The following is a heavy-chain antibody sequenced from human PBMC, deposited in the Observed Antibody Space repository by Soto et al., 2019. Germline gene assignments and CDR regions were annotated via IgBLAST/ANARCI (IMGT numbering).Heavy chain of an antibody. D-gene: IGHD3-3*01. V-gene: IGHV3-9*01. CDR1: GFTYEDYA. CDR3: AKDMLFGVVTV. Sequence: EEQVVESGGDLVQPGRSLRLSCAASGFTYEDYAMHWVRQVPGKGLEWVSGISWNSDTIENADSVKGRFTISRDNAKNSLYLEMNSLRAEDTALYYCAKDMLFGVVTVWGQGTVVTVSS. J-gene: IGHJ4*02. CDR2: ISWNSDTI.